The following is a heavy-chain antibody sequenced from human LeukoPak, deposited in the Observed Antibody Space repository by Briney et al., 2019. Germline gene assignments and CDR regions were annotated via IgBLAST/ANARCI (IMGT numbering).Heavy chain of an antibody. J-gene: IGHJ3*02. D-gene: IGHD4-11*01. Sequence: GGSLRLSCVASGFTFSTYTMNWIRQAPGRGLEWVSCISSGSTYKYYADSVKGRFTISRDNAKKSLYLQMNSLRVEDTAMYYCARNDYTDYKDALDIWGRGTKVTVSS. CDR1: GFTFSTYT. CDR3: ARNDYTDYKDALDI. CDR2: ISSGSTYK. V-gene: IGHV3-21*01.